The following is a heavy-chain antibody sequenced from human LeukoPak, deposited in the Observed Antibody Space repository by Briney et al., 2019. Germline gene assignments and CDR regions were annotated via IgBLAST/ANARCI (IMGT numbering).Heavy chain of an antibody. CDR1: GGSISSGSYY. CDR3: ARGSYGNWFDP. V-gene: IGHV4-61*02. Sequence: SETLSLTCTVSGGSISSGSYYWSWIRQPAGKGLEWIGRIYTSGSTNYNPSLKSRVTISVDTSKNQFSLKLSPVTAADTAVYYCARGSYGNWFDPWGQGTLVTASS. J-gene: IGHJ5*02. D-gene: IGHD5-18*01. CDR2: IYTSGST.